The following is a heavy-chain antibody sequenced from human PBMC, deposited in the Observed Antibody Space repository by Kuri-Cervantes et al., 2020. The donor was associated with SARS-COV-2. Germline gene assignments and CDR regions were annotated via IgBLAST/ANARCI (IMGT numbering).Heavy chain of an antibody. J-gene: IGHJ4*02. CDR3: ARDRSSSGYSDY. D-gene: IGHD3-22*01. Sequence: SETLSLTCTVSGGSISSYYWSWIRQPPGKGLEWIGYIYYRGSTNYNTSLKSRITISVDTSKNQFSLKLSSVTAADTAVYYCARDRSSSGYSDYWGQGTLVTVSS. V-gene: IGHV4-59*01. CDR2: IYYRGST. CDR1: GGSISSYY.